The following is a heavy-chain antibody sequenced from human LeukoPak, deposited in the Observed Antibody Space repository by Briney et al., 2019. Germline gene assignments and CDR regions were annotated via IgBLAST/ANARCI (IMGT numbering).Heavy chain of an antibody. CDR1: GFTFSSYS. V-gene: IGHV3-48*01. J-gene: IGHJ4*01. D-gene: IGHD2-21*01. Sequence: SGGSLRLSCAASGFTFSSYSMNGVRQAPGKGLEWVSYISTGSSTIYYADSVKGRFTISRDNAKNSLYLQVSSLRAEDTAVYYCASDHGIASPYYYMDYWGKGTLVTVSS. CDR2: ISTGSSTI. CDR3: ASDHGIASPYYYMDY.